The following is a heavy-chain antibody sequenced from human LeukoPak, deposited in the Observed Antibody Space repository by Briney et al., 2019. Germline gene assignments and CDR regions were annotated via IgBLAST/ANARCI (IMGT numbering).Heavy chain of an antibody. CDR2: TTSSSSYI. V-gene: IGHV3-21*06. CDR3: ARDPYSGSYSPAVYYYYMDV. D-gene: IGHD1-26*01. J-gene: IGHJ6*03. Sequence: GGSLRLSCAASGFTFSSYNMNWVRQAPGKGLEWVSSTTSSSSYIYYADSVKGRFTISRDNAKNSLYLQMDSLRAEDTAVYYCARDPYSGSYSPAVYYYYMDVRGKGTTVTVSS. CDR1: GFTFSSYN.